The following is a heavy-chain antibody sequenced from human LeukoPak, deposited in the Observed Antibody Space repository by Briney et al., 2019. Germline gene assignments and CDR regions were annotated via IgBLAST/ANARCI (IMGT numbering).Heavy chain of an antibody. CDR3: ARWGLAVAGLFDY. V-gene: IGHV3-7*03. Sequence: GGSLRLSCAASGFTFSSYWMSWVRQAPGKGLEWVANIKQDGSEKYYVGSVKGRFTISRDNAKNSLYLQMNSLRAEDTAVYYCARWGLAVAGLFDYWGQGTLVTVSS. CDR1: GFTFSSYW. D-gene: IGHD6-19*01. CDR2: IKQDGSEK. J-gene: IGHJ4*02.